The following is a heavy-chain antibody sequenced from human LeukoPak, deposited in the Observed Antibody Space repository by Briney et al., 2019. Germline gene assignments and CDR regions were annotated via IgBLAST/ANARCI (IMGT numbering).Heavy chain of an antibody. V-gene: IGHV4-59*08. CDR1: GGSISSYY. CDR2: IYYSGST. D-gene: IGHD3-9*01. Sequence: SETLSLTCTVSGGSISSYYWSWIRQPPGQGLEWIGYIYYSGSTNYNPSLKSRVTISVDTSKNQFSLKLSSVTAADTAVYYCARHVYNILTEDAFDIWGQGTMVTVSS. CDR3: ARHVYNILTEDAFDI. J-gene: IGHJ3*02.